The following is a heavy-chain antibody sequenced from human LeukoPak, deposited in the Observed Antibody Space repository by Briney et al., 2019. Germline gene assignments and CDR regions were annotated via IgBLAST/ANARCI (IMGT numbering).Heavy chain of an antibody. Sequence: SETLSLTCAVYGGSFSGYYWSWIRQPPGQGLEWIGEINHSGSTNYNPSLTSRVTISVDTSKNQFSLKVSSVTAADTAVYYCARADALYYDFWSGYPPANWFDPWGQGTLVTVSS. CDR3: ARADALYYDFWSGYPPANWFDP. CDR2: INHSGST. J-gene: IGHJ5*02. CDR1: GGSFSGYY. V-gene: IGHV4-34*01. D-gene: IGHD3-3*01.